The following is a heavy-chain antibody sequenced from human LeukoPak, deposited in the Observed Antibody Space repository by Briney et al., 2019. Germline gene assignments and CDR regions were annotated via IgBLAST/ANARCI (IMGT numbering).Heavy chain of an antibody. Sequence: GGSLRLSCAASGFTFSSYEMNWVRQAPGKGLEWVSYISSSGSTIFYADSVKGRFTISRDNAKNSLYLQMNSLRAEDTAVYYCARAMYSSSSFPFDYWGQGTLVTVSS. CDR3: ARAMYSSSSFPFDY. V-gene: IGHV3-48*03. J-gene: IGHJ4*02. CDR1: GFTFSSYE. D-gene: IGHD6-6*01. CDR2: ISSSGSTI.